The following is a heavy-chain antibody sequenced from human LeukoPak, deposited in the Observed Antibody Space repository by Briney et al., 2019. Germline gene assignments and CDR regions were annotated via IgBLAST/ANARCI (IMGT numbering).Heavy chain of an antibody. Sequence: PSETLSLTCTVSGGSISSSSYYWGWIRQPPGTGLEWIGSIYYSGSTYYNPSLKSRVTISVDTSKNQFSLKLSSVTAADTAVYYCARRRYSSSSEDYWGQGTLVTVSS. J-gene: IGHJ4*02. CDR3: ARRRYSSSSEDY. V-gene: IGHV4-39*01. D-gene: IGHD6-6*01. CDR1: GGSISSSSYY. CDR2: IYYSGST.